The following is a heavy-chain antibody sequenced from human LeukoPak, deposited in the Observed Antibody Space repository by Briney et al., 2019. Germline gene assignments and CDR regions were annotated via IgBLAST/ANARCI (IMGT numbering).Heavy chain of an antibody. J-gene: IGHJ6*04. CDR2: IYYSGST. Sequence: SETLSLTCTVSGGSISSYYWSWIRQPPGKGLEWIGYIYYSGSTNYNPSLKSRVTISVDTSKSQFSLKLSSVTAADTAVYYCARGGSGSGMDVWGKGTTVTVSS. CDR1: GGSISSYY. D-gene: IGHD6-19*01. CDR3: ARGGSGSGMDV. V-gene: IGHV4-59*01.